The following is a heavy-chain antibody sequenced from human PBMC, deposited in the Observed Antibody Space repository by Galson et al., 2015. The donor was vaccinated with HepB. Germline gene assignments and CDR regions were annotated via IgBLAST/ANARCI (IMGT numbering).Heavy chain of an antibody. V-gene: IGHV1-18*04. CDR3: ARDVWGCGGDCFAAEFDY. Sequence: SVKVSCKASGYTFTSYGISWVRQAPGQGLEWMGWISAYNGNTNYAQKLQGRVTMTTDTSTSTAYMELRSLRSDDTAVYYCARDVWGCGGDCFAAEFDYWGQGTLVTVSS. D-gene: IGHD2-21*02. CDR1: GYTFTSYG. CDR2: ISAYNGNT. J-gene: IGHJ4*02.